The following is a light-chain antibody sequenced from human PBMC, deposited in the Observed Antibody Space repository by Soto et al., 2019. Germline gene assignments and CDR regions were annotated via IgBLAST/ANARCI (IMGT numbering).Light chain of an antibody. CDR3: QRYGCPPPLT. CDR2: GAS. CDR1: QSVTSSY. J-gene: IGKJ4*01. Sequence: EIVLMQSPGTLSLSPGERATLSCTASQSVTSSYLAWYQQKPGQAPGLLIDGASRRATGIPDRFSGSGSGTDFTLTISRLEPEDFAVYYCQRYGCPPPLTFGGGTKVEIK. V-gene: IGKV3-20*01.